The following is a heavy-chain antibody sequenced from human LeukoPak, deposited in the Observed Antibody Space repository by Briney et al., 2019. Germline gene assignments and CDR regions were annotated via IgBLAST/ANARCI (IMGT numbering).Heavy chain of an antibody. D-gene: IGHD3-22*01. V-gene: IGHV4-59*06. CDR3: ARASVVVIFDY. Sequence: SETLSLTCTVSGGSISSYYWSWIRQHPGKGLEWIGYIYYSGSTYYNPSLKSRVTISVDTSKNQFSLKLSSVTAADTAVYYCARASVVVIFDYWGQGTLVTVSS. J-gene: IGHJ4*02. CDR1: GGSISSYY. CDR2: IYYSGST.